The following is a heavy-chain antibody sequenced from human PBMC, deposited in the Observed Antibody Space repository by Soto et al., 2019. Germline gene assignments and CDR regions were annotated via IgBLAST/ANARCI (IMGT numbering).Heavy chain of an antibody. Sequence: PGGSLRLSCAASGFTFSSYAMSWVRQAPGKGLEWVSAISGSGGSTYYADSVKGRFTISRDNSKNTLYLQMNSLRAEDTAVYYCAKDLKSGRVRGAPRAGFDPWGQGTLVTVSS. CDR1: GFTFSSYA. D-gene: IGHD3-10*01. J-gene: IGHJ5*02. CDR2: ISGSGGST. CDR3: AKDLKSGRVRGAPRAGFDP. V-gene: IGHV3-23*01.